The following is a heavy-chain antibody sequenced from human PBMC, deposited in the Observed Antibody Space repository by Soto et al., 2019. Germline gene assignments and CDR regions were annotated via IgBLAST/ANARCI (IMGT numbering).Heavy chain of an antibody. V-gene: IGHV3-23*01. J-gene: IGHJ6*02. CDR1: GFTFSSYA. Sequence: GGSLRLSCAASGFTFSSYAMSWVRQAPGKVLEWVSAISGSGGSTYYADSVKGRFTISRDNSKNTLYLQMNSLRAEDTAVYYCAKDLSPVATTVFDYYYYGMDAWGQGTTVTVSS. D-gene: IGHD5-12*01. CDR2: ISGSGGST. CDR3: AKDLSPVATTVFDYYYYGMDA.